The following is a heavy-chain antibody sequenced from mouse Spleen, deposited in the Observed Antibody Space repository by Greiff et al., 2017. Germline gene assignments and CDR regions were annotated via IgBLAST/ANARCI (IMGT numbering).Heavy chain of an antibody. CDR1: GFSLTSYG. CDR2: IWSDGST. J-gene: IGHJ4*01. CDR3: ARHPYGLYAMDY. V-gene: IGHV2-6-1*01. D-gene: IGHD1-1*02. Sequence: VKLMESGPGLVAPSQSLSITCTVSGFSLTSYGVHWVRQPPGKGLEWLVVIWSDGSTTYNSALKSRLSISKDNSKSQVFLKMNSLQTDDTAMYYCARHPYGLYAMDYWGQGTSVTVSS.